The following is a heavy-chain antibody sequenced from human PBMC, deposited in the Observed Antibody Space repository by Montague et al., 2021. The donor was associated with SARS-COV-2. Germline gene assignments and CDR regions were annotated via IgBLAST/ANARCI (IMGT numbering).Heavy chain of an antibody. CDR3: AREYPGFTLDY. CDR1: GGSISSYY. Sequence: SETLSLTCTVSGGSISSYYWSWIRQPPGKGLEWIGYIYYSGSTNYNPSLKSRVTISVDTSKNQFSLKLSSVTAADTAAYYCAREYPGFTLDYWGQGTLVTVSS. J-gene: IGHJ4*02. D-gene: IGHD6-25*01. V-gene: IGHV4-59*01. CDR2: IYYSGST.